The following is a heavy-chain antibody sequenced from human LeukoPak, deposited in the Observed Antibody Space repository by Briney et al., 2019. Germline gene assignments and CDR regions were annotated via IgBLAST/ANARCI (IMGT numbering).Heavy chain of an antibody. D-gene: IGHD6-19*01. CDR2: ISGYNGNT. CDR1: GYTLTTYG. J-gene: IGHJ4*02. CDR3: ARDLETSSGWFNGLVGF. V-gene: IGHV1-18*01. Sequence: ASVKVSCKASGYTLTTYGITWVRQAPGQGLEWMGWISGYNGNTYYAQKLQGRVTMTTDTSTSTAYMELRSLRSDDTGVYYCARDLETSSGWFNGLVGFWGQGTLVTVSS.